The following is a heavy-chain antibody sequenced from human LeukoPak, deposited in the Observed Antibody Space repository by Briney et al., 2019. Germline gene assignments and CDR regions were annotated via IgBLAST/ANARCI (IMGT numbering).Heavy chain of an antibody. D-gene: IGHD3-10*01. CDR2: ISYDGSNK. V-gene: IGHV3-30-3*02. CDR3: AKGSDPSRWFGEFNIKLPRPMRDHYFDY. Sequence: GGSLRLSCAASGFTFSSYAMHWVRQAPGKGLEWVAVISYDGSNKYYADSVKGRFTISRDNSKNTVYLQMSSLRAEDTAVYYCAKGSDPSRWFGEFNIKLPRPMRDHYFDYWGQGTLVTVSS. CDR1: GFTFSSYA. J-gene: IGHJ4*02.